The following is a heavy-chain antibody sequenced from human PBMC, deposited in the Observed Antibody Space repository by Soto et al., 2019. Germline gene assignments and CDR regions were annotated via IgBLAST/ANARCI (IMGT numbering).Heavy chain of an antibody. J-gene: IGHJ6*02. Sequence: QVQLQESGPGLVKPSQTLSLTCTVSGGSISSGGYYWSWIRQHPGKGLEWIGYIYYSGSTYYNPSLKSRVTISVDTSKNQFSLKLSSVTAADTAVYYCARDVGYCSSTSCYSYYYYGMDVWGQGTTVTVSS. V-gene: IGHV4-31*03. CDR1: GGSISSGGYY. D-gene: IGHD2-2*03. CDR3: ARDVGYCSSTSCYSYYYYGMDV. CDR2: IYYSGST.